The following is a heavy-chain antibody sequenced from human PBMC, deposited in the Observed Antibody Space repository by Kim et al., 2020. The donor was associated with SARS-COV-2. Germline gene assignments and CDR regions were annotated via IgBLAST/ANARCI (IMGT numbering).Heavy chain of an antibody. J-gene: IGHJ6*02. Sequence: GGSLRLSCAASGFTFSSYAMSWVRQAPGKGLEWVSAISGSGGSTYYADSVKGRFTISRDNSKNTLYLQMNSLRAEDTAVYYCAKGLLGFGELPLMDVWGQGTTVTVYS. D-gene: IGHD3-10*01. CDR3: AKGLLGFGELPLMDV. V-gene: IGHV3-23*01. CDR1: GFTFSSYA. CDR2: ISGSGGST.